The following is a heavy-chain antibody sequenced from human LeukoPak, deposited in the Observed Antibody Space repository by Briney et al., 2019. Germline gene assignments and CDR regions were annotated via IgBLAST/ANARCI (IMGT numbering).Heavy chain of an antibody. Sequence: GGSLRLSCAASGFTVSSNYMSWVRQAPGKGLEWVSVIYSGGSTYYADSVKGRFTISRDNAKNSLYLQMHSLSAEDTAVYYCVRDNPRCCGVVPVNINDYWGQGTLVTVSS. CDR3: VRDNPRCCGVVPVNINDY. CDR2: IYSGGST. CDR1: GFTVSSNY. D-gene: IGHD2-15*01. V-gene: IGHV3-53*01. J-gene: IGHJ4*02.